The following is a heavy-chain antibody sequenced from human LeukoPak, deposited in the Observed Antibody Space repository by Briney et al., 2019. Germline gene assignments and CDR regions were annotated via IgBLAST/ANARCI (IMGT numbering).Heavy chain of an antibody. CDR3: ARAKASGWYEDNYYYMDV. D-gene: IGHD6-19*01. Sequence: KPSETLSLTCAVYGGSFSGYYWSWIRQPPGKGLEWIGEINHSGSTNYNPSLKSRVTISVDTSKNQFSLKLSSVTAADTAVYYCARAKASGWYEDNYYYMDVWGKGTTVTISS. CDR2: INHSGST. V-gene: IGHV4-34*01. CDR1: GGSFSGYY. J-gene: IGHJ6*03.